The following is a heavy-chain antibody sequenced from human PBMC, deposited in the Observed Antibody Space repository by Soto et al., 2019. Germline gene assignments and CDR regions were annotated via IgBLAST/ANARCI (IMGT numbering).Heavy chain of an antibody. D-gene: IGHD4-4*01. J-gene: IGHJ4*02. CDR2: IYHSGST. CDR1: GGSISSGGYS. V-gene: IGHV4-30-2*01. Sequence: PSETLSLTCAVSGGSISSGGYSWSWIRQPPGKGLEWIGYIYHSGSTYYNPSLKSRATISVDRSKNQFSLKLSSVTAADTAVYYFARVTVRWGQGTPVPVSX. CDR3: ARVTVR.